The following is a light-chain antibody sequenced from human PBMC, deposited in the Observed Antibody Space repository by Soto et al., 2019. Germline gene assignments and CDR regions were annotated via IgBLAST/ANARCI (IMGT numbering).Light chain of an antibody. V-gene: IGKV3-20*01. CDR1: QSVPSRD. Sequence: DIVLTQSPATLSLSPGERATLSCRASQSVPSRDVAWYQQKPGQAPRLLIYDASNRATGIPDRFSGSGSGTDFTLTISRLEPEDFAVYYCQQYGSSPPWTFGQGTKVDIK. CDR3: QQYGSSPPWT. J-gene: IGKJ1*01. CDR2: DAS.